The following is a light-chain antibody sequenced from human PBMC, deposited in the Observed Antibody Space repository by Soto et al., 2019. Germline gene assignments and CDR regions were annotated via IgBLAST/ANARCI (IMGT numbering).Light chain of an antibody. CDR2: AAS. CDR1: QSVSSSY. CDR3: QQYRSGPART. Sequence: EIVLTQSPGTLSLSPGERATLSCRASQSVSSSYLAWYQQKPGQAPRLLIYAASSRATGIPDRFSGSGSGTDFTLTISRLEPEDFAVDYCQQYRSGPARTFGGGTKVEIK. V-gene: IGKV3-20*01. J-gene: IGKJ4*01.